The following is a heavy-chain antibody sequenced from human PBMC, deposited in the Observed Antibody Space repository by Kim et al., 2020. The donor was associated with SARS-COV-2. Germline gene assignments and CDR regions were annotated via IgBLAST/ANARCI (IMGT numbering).Heavy chain of an antibody. J-gene: IGHJ3*02. D-gene: IGHD6-19*01. CDR3: ASDGDLSSSGTDAFDI. V-gene: IGHV3-7*01. CDR2: IKQDGNQK. CDR1: GFTFSSYW. Sequence: GGSLRLSCAASGFTFSSYWMTWVRQAPGKGLEWVANIKQDGNQKYYVDSVKGRFTISRDNAKNSLYLQMNSLRAEDTAVYYCASDGDLSSSGTDAFDIWG.